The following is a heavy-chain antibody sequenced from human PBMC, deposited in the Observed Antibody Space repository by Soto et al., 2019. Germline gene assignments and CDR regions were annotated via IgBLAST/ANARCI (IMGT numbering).Heavy chain of an antibody. Sequence: GGSLRLSCAASGFTFGSYAMHWVRQAPGKGLEWVAVISYDGSNKYYADSVKGRFTISRDNSKNTLYLQMNSLRAEDTAVYYCARDRAFTFNAKYYYYGMDVWGQGTTVTVSS. CDR1: GFTFGSYA. J-gene: IGHJ6*02. CDR3: ARDRAFTFNAKYYYYGMDV. CDR2: ISYDGSNK. V-gene: IGHV3-30-3*01. D-gene: IGHD3-3*02.